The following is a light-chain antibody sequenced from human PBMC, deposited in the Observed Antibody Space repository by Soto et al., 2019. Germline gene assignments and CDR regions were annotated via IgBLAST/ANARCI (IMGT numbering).Light chain of an antibody. CDR2: WAS. CDR1: QSVLYSSNNNNY. CDR3: QQYYSPPHT. J-gene: IGKJ2*01. Sequence: DIVMTQSPDSLAVSLGERATINCKSSQSVLYSSNNNNYLAWYQQEPGQPPKLLIYWASTRESGVPDRFSGSGSGTDFTLTISSLQAEDVAVYYCQQYYSPPHTFGQGTKLEIK. V-gene: IGKV4-1*01.